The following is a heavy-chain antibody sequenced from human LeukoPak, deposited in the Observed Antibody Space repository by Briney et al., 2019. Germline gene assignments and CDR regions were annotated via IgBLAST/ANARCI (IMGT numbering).Heavy chain of an antibody. CDR2: INPTSGGT. J-gene: IGHJ4*02. CDR1: GYTFTDYY. V-gene: IGHV1-2*02. D-gene: IGHD5-18*01. CDR3: ARDRIQLWLPNHFDY. Sequence: GASVKVSCKAAGYTFTDYYIHWVRQADGQGLEWVGWINPTSGGTTYAQRFQGRVTVTRDTSISTAYMELTRLRSDDTAVYYCARDRIQLWLPNHFDYWGQGTVVTVSS.